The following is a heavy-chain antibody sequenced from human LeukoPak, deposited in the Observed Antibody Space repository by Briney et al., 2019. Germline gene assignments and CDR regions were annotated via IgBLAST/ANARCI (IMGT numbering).Heavy chain of an antibody. Sequence: PGGSLRLSCAASGFTFSSYAMSWVRQAPGKGLEWVSAISGSGGSTYYADSVKGRFTISRDNSKNTLYLQMNSLRVEDTAVYYCAKYSSSWYGSDYWGQGTLVTVSS. CDR3: AKYSSSWYGSDY. D-gene: IGHD6-13*01. V-gene: IGHV3-23*01. J-gene: IGHJ4*02. CDR1: GFTFSSYA. CDR2: ISGSGGST.